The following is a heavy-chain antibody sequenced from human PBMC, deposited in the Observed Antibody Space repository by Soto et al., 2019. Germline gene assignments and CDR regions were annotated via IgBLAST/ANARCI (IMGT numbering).Heavy chain of an antibody. CDR1: VFTFSNFA. D-gene: IGHD2-15*01. CDR2: ITSNGDNT. Sequence: WGSLGISCSSSVFTFSNFAMHWVRQAPGKGLEYVSGITSNGDNTYHADSVQGRFTISRDNSKSTLYLQMTSLRVEDTAVYYCVKGNPLLRYYFEYWGRGPLVTVSS. J-gene: IGHJ4*02. CDR3: VKGNPLLRYYFEY. V-gene: IGHV3-64D*06.